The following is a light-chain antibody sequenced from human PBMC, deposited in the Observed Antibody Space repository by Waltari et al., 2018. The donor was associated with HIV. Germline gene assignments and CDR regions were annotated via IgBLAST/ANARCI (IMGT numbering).Light chain of an antibody. CDR3: QLWDTSSDHPAF. V-gene: IGLV3-21*02. CDR2: DYS. J-gene: IGLJ2*01. CDR1: NLAYKR. Sequence: SYVLTQPPSVSVAPGQTAKIPCWGPNLAYKRVHWYQQKPGQAPVLVIYDYSDRPTGIPERFSGSNSGNTATLTVSMVEAGDEADYYCQLWDTSSDHPAFFGGGTKLTVV.